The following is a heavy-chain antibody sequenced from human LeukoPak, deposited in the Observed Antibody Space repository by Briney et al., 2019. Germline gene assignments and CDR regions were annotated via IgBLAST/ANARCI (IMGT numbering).Heavy chain of an antibody. CDR2: IYYSGST. D-gene: IGHD3-16*01. Sequence: SETLSLTCTVSGGSISSSSYYWGWIRQPRGKGLEWIGSIYYSGSTYYNPSLKSRVTISVDTSKNQFSLKLSSVTAADTAVYYCARTTRFEDIAWFDPWGQGTLVTVSS. J-gene: IGHJ5*02. CDR3: ARTTRFEDIAWFDP. CDR1: GGSISSSSYY. V-gene: IGHV4-39*01.